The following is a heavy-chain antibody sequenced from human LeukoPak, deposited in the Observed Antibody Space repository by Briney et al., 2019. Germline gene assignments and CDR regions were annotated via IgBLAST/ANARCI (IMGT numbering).Heavy chain of an antibody. CDR3: AKSRNEYSSSSLDY. D-gene: IGHD6-6*01. CDR1: GFTFSSYS. V-gene: IGHV3-48*01. J-gene: IGHJ4*02. Sequence: EGSLRLSCAASGFTFSSYSMNWVRQAPGKGLEWVSYISSSSSTKYYADSVKGRFTISRDNSKNTLYLQMNSLRAEDTAVYYCAKSRNEYSSSSLDYWGQGTLVTVSS. CDR2: ISSSSSTK.